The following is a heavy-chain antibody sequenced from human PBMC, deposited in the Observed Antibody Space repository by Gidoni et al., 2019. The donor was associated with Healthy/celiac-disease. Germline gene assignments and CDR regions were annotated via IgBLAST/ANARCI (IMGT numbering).Heavy chain of an antibody. Sequence: QVQLVQSGAEVKKPGASVKVSCKASGYTFTGYYMHWVRQAPGQGLEWMGWINPNSGGTNYAQKFQGRVTMTRDTSISTAYMELSRLRSDDTAVYYCASSEYYYDSSGYYHHYGMDVWGQGTTVTVSS. J-gene: IGHJ6*02. V-gene: IGHV1-2*02. D-gene: IGHD3-22*01. CDR3: ASSEYYYDSSGYYHHYGMDV. CDR1: GYTFTGYY. CDR2: INPNSGGT.